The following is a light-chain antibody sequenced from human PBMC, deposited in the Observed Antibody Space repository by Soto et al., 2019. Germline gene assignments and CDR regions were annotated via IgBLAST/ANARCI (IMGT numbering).Light chain of an antibody. CDR2: DAS. J-gene: IGKJ1*01. CDR1: QTINYY. Sequence: DIQMTQSPSSLSAFVGDSVTITCQASQTINYYLNWYQQKPGKAPELLIYDASNLETGVPSKFSGSGFGTYFTFTVSNLQPEDIATYYCQQYEDLPRTFGQGTKVDIK. CDR3: QQYEDLPRT. V-gene: IGKV1-33*01.